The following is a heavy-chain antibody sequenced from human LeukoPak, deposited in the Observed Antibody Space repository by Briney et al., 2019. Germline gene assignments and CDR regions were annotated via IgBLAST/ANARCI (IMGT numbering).Heavy chain of an antibody. V-gene: IGHV3-23*01. D-gene: IGHD5-12*01. Sequence: GGSLRLSCAASGFTFSSSAMGWVRQAPGKGLEWVSAISVSGITHYTDSVKGRFTISRDNSKNTLYLQMNSLRAEDTAVYCCAKDQGGYRFDYWGQGSLVTVSS. CDR2: ISVSGIT. CDR3: AKDQGGYRFDY. J-gene: IGHJ4*02. CDR1: GFTFSSSA.